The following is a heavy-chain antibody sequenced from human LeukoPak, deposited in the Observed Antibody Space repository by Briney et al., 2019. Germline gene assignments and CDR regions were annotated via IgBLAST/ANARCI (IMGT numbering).Heavy chain of an antibody. D-gene: IGHD3-22*01. CDR2: IYHSGTT. CDR3: ARAVGYYFDNSGPSKTFDY. Sequence: PSETLSLTCTVSGGSIRSSSHYWGWIRQPPGEGLEWIGIIYHSGTTYYNASLKSRVTISVDTSKNQFSLKLSSVTAADTAVYYCARAVGYYFDNSGPSKTFDYWGQGTLVTVSS. J-gene: IGHJ4*02. CDR1: GGSIRSSSHY. V-gene: IGHV4-39*07.